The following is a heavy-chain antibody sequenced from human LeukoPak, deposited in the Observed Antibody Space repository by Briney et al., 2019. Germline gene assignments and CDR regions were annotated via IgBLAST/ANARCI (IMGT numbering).Heavy chain of an antibody. J-gene: IGHJ4*02. CDR2: IYWDDDK. CDR1: GFSLSTSGVG. V-gene: IGHV2-70*01. D-gene: IGHD3-22*01. CDR3: ARIGYYDSSGYYYDHFDY. Sequence: SGPTLVKPTQTLTLTCTFSGFSLSTSGVGVGWIRQPPGKALEWLTVIYWDDDKYYSTSLKTRLTISKDTSKNQVVFTMTNMDPVDTATYYCARIGYYDSSGYYYDHFDYWGQGTLVTVSS.